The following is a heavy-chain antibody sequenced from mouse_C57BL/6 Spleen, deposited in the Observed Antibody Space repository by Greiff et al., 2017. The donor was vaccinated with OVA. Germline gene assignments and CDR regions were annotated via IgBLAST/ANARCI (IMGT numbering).Heavy chain of an antibody. Sequence: VQLQQSGAELARPGASVKLSCKASGYTFTSYGISWVKQRTGQGLEWIGEIYPRSGNTYYNEKFKGKATLTADKSSSTAYMELRSLTSEDSAVYFGARSSYGSSQYYFDYWGQGTTLTVSS. J-gene: IGHJ2*01. V-gene: IGHV1-81*01. D-gene: IGHD1-1*01. CDR2: IYPRSGNT. CDR3: ARSSYGSSQYYFDY. CDR1: GYTFTSYG.